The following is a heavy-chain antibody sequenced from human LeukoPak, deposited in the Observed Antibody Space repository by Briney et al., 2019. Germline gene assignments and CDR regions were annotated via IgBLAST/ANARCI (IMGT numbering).Heavy chain of an antibody. CDR3: AKGIVGYCSSTSCYLPDY. V-gene: IGHV3-23*01. Sequence: PGGSLRLSCAASGFTFSSYAMSWARQAPGKGLEWVSAISGSGGSTYYADSVKGRLTISRDNSKNTLYLQMNSLRAEDTAVYYCAKGIVGYCSSTSCYLPDYWGQGTLVTVSS. D-gene: IGHD2-2*01. CDR1: GFTFSSYA. CDR2: ISGSGGST. J-gene: IGHJ4*02.